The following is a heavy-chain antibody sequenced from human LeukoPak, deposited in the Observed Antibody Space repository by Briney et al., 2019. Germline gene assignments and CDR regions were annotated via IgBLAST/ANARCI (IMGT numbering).Heavy chain of an antibody. CDR2: INHSGST. CDR3: ASRSSWYWFDP. V-gene: IGHV4-34*01. Sequence: SETLSLTCAVYGGSFSGYYWSWIRQPPGKGLEWIGEINHSGSTNYNPSLKSRVTISVDTSKNQFSLKLSSVTAADTAVYYCASRSSWYWFDPWGQGTLVTVSS. CDR1: GGSFSGYY. D-gene: IGHD6-13*01. J-gene: IGHJ5*02.